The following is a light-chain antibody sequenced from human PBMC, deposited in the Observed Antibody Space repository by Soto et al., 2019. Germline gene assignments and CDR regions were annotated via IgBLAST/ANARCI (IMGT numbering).Light chain of an antibody. V-gene: IGKV1-5*03. CDR1: QSISSW. CDR2: KAS. CDR3: QQYNSDSRT. J-gene: IGKJ1*01. Sequence: DIQMTQSPSTLSASVGDRVTITCRASQSISSWLAWYQQKPGKAPKLLIYKASSLESGVPSRFSGSGSGKEFTLTISSLRPDDFATYYCQQYNSDSRTFGQGTKVEIK.